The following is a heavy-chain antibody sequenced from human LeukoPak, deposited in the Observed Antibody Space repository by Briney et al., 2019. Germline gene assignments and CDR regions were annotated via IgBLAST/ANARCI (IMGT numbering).Heavy chain of an antibody. CDR1: GFTFSSYA. CDR3: AKVTHYGGNSGPRTYYYYYGMDV. D-gene: IGHD4-23*01. CDR2: ISGSGGST. Sequence: PGGSLRLSCAASGFTFSSYAMSWVRQAPGKGLEWVSAISGSGGSTYYADSVKGRLTISRDNSKNTLYLQMNSLRGEDTAAYYCAKVTHYGGNSGPRTYYYYYGMDVWGQGTTVTVSS. V-gene: IGHV3-23*01. J-gene: IGHJ6*02.